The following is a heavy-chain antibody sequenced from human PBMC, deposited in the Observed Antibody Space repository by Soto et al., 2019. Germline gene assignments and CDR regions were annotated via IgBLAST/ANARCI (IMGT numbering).Heavy chain of an antibody. CDR1: GFTFSSYG. J-gene: IGHJ4*02. CDR3: ARDHSWQLVPPLYYFDY. V-gene: IGHV3-33*01. CDR2: IWYDGSNK. D-gene: IGHD6-6*01. Sequence: QVQLVESGGGVVQPGRSLRLSCAASGFTFSSYGMHWVRQAPGKGLEWVAVIWYDGSNKYYADSVKGRFTISRDNSKNTLYLKMNSLRAEDTAVYYCARDHSWQLVPPLYYFDYWGQGTLVTVSS.